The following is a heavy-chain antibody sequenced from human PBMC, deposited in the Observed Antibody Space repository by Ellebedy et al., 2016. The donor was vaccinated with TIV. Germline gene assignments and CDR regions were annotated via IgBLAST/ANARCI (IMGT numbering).Heavy chain of an antibody. Sequence: GGSLRLSXTASGFTFGDYAMSWFRQAPGKGLEWVGFIRSKAYGGTTEYAASVNGRFTISRDDSKSIAYLQMNSLKTEDTAVYYCTRNTRGSSSVSNYWGQGTLVTVSS. CDR3: TRNTRGSSSVSNY. CDR1: GFTFGDYA. D-gene: IGHD6-6*01. V-gene: IGHV3-49*03. CDR2: IRSKAYGGTT. J-gene: IGHJ4*02.